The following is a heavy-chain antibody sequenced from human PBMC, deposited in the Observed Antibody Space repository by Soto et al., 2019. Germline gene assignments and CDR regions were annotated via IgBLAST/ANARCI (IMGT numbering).Heavy chain of an antibody. V-gene: IGHV3-30-3*01. J-gene: IGHJ6*02. CDR1: DFTFSKFD. Sequence: GGSLRLSCAASDFTFSKFDMHWVRQAPGKGLEWVAVISYDGNNKYYADSVKGRFSISRDNSKNTLSLQINSLRAEDTAVYYCAREGAVPSAIPFPPPYYYGVDVWGQGTTVTVSS. CDR2: ISYDGNNK. D-gene: IGHD2-2*02. CDR3: AREGAVPSAIPFPPPYYYGVDV.